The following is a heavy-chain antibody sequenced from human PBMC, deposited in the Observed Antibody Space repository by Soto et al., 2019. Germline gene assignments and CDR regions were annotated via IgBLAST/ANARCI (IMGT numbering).Heavy chain of an antibody. CDR2: ISYDGSNK. Sequence: GGSLRLSCAASGFTFSSYAMHWVRQAPGKGLEWVAVISYDGSNKYYADSVKGRFTISRDNSKNTLYLQMNSLRAEDTAVYYCARDWRPHYYDSSGYGTSSPYYGMDVWGQGTTVTVSS. CDR3: ARDWRPHYYDSSGYGTSSPYYGMDV. V-gene: IGHV3-30*04. D-gene: IGHD3-22*01. CDR1: GFTFSSYA. J-gene: IGHJ6*02.